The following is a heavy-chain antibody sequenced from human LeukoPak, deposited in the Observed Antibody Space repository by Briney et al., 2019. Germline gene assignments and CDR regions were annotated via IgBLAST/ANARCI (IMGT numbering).Heavy chain of an antibody. CDR3: ATDTETQLALDY. D-gene: IGHD4-17*01. CDR2: FDPEDGER. J-gene: IGHJ4*02. V-gene: IGHV1-24*01. Sequence: ASVKVSCKVSGYILTELSMHWVRQAPGKGLEWMGGFDPEDGERTYAQKFQGRVTMTEDTSTDIAYMELRSLRSEDTAVYYCATDTETQLALDYWGQGTLVTVSS. CDR1: GYILTELS.